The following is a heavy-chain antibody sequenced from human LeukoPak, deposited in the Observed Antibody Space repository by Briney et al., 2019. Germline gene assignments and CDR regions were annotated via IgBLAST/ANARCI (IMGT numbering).Heavy chain of an antibody. CDR2: INYDGSNR. Sequence: GGSLRLSCAASGFSLSNYGLHWVRHGPGKGLEWLAVINYDGSNRYYADSVKGRFTISKDSSENILYLQMNSLRADDTAMYYCARWGGTRQFYFDYWGQGTLATVSS. D-gene: IGHD3-16*01. V-gene: IGHV3-33*01. CDR1: GFSLSNYG. CDR3: ARWGGTRQFYFDY. J-gene: IGHJ4*02.